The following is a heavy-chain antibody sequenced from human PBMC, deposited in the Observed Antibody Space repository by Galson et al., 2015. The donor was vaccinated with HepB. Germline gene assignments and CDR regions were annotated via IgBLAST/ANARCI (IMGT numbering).Heavy chain of an antibody. D-gene: IGHD3-9*01. CDR2: ISTYNGNT. CDR1: GYTFSSYG. Sequence: SVKVSCKASGYTFSSYGISWVRQAPGQGLQWMGWISTYNGNTNYPQKLQRRVTMTTDTSTSTAYMELRGLKSDDTAVYYCARVNRVFSFPRYYYYMDVWGKGTTVTVSS. V-gene: IGHV1-18*01. CDR3: ARVNRVFSFPRYYYYMDV. J-gene: IGHJ6*03.